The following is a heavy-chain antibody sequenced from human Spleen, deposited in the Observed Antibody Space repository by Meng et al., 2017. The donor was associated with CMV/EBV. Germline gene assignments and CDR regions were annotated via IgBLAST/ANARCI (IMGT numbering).Heavy chain of an antibody. CDR3: ARGRTDFDS. CDR2: IYYSGST. CDR1: GGSISSVGYY. J-gene: IGHJ4*02. D-gene: IGHD1-1*01. Sequence: LSCTVSGGSISSVGYYWNWIRQHPGKGLEWIGYIYYSGSTYYNPSLKSRVTISVDTSKNQFFLKVTSVTAADTAVYYCARGRTDFDSWGQGTLVTVSS. V-gene: IGHV4-31*03.